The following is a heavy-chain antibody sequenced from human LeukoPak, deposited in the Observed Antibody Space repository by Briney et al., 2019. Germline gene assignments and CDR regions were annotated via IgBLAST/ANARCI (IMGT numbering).Heavy chain of an antibody. CDR2: MNPNSGNT. J-gene: IGHJ5*02. Sequence: ASVKVSCKASGYTFTSYDINWVRQATGQGLEWMGWMNPNSGNTGYAQKFQSRVTITRNTSISTAYMELSSLRSEDTAVYYCARGRKVRGDYWFDPWGQGTLVTVSS. D-gene: IGHD3-10*01. CDR1: GYTFTSYD. V-gene: IGHV1-8*03. CDR3: ARGRKVRGDYWFDP.